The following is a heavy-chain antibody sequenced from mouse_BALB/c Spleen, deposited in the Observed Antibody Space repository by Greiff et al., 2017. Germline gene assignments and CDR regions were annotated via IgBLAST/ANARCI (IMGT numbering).Heavy chain of an antibody. J-gene: IGHJ2*01. CDR1: GYTFTDYA. Sequence: VQLQQSGPELVRPGVSVTISCTGSGYTFTDYAMHWVKQSHAKSLEWIGVISTYYGNTNYNQKFKGKATITVDKSSSTAYMELARLTSEDSAIYYCARSGITTARNYLEYRGERATLTVSS. V-gene: IGHV1-67*01. D-gene: IGHD1-2*01. CDR3: ARSGITTARNYLEY. CDR2: ISTYYGNT.